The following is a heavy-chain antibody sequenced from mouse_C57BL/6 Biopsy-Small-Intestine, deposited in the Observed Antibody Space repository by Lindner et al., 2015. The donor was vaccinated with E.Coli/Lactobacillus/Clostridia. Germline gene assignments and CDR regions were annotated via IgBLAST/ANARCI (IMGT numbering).Heavy chain of an antibody. Sequence: VQLQESGDEVVKPGASVKLSCKASGYTFTEYTIHWVKQRSGQGLEWIGWFYPGSGSIKYNEKFKDKATLTADKSSSTVYMELSRLTSEDSAVYFCARYEDYYGSSYAMDYWGQGTSVIVSS. D-gene: IGHD1-1*01. V-gene: IGHV1-62-2*01. J-gene: IGHJ4*01. CDR3: ARYEDYYGSSYAMDY. CDR1: GYTFTEYT. CDR2: FYPGSGSI.